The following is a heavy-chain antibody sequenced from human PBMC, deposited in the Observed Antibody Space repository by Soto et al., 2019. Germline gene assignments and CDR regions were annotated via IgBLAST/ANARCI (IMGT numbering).Heavy chain of an antibody. V-gene: IGHV3-23*01. J-gene: IGHJ4*02. CDR2: ISGSGGST. D-gene: IGHD2-15*01. CDR3: AKVVDIVVVVAATEFDY. CDR1: GFTFSSYA. Sequence: GGSLRLSCAASGFTFSSYAMSWVRQAPGKGLEWVSAISGSGGSTYYADSVKGRFTISRDNSKNTLYLQMNSLRAEDTAVYYCAKVVDIVVVVAATEFDYWGQGTLVTVSS.